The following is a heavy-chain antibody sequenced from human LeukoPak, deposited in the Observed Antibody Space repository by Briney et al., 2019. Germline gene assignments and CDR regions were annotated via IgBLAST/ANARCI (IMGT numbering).Heavy chain of an antibody. J-gene: IGHJ4*02. CDR3: ARHDSSGYYYADY. CDR2: IYYSGRT. V-gene: IGHV4-39*01. CDR1: GGSISSSSYY. Sequence: SETLSLTCTVSGGSISSSSYYWGWIRQPPGKGLECIGSIYYSGRTYYNPSLKSRVTISVDTSKNQFSLKLSSVTAADTAVYYCARHDSSGYYYADYWGQGTLVTVPS. D-gene: IGHD3-22*01.